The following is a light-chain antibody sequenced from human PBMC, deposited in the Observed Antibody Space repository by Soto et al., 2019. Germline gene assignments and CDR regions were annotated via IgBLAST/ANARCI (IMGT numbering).Light chain of an antibody. V-gene: IGLV2-14*01. J-gene: IGLJ2*01. CDR1: TSDVGLYNY. Sequence: SALTQPASVSGSPGQSITISCTGTTSDVGLYNYVSWYQQHPGKAPKLMISEVSNRPSGVSNRFSGSKSGNTASLTISGLQAEDEADYYCSSYTSSDTLVFGAGTKVTVL. CDR3: SSYTSSDTLV. CDR2: EVS.